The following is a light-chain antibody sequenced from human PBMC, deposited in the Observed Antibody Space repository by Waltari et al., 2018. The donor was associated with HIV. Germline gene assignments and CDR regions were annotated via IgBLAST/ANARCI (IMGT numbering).Light chain of an antibody. CDR1: QRLNRNY. V-gene: IGKV3-20*01. CDR2: GTS. CDR3: HQYETSPLT. Sequence: VLTQSPGTLSLSPGERATLSCRASQRLNRNYFAWYQQKPGQAPRILIYGTSPRATGIPDRFSGSGSGTDFALTISRLEPEDFAVYFCHQYETSPLTFGGGTRVEV. J-gene: IGKJ4*01.